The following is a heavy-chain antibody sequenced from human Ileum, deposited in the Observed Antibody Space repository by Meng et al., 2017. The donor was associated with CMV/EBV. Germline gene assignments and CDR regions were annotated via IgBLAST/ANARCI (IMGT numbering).Heavy chain of an antibody. CDR1: FSSSA. J-gene: IGHJ6*02. CDR3: AREDWSGYYSYSLGGLDV. V-gene: IGHV3-30*04. D-gene: IGHD3-3*01. CDR2: ISYDGSNK. Sequence: FSSSAMHWVRQAPGKGLEWVAVISYDGSNKYYADSVKGRFTLSRDNSKSTLYLQMNSLTAEDTALYYCAREDWSGYYSYSLGGLDVWGQGTTVTVSS.